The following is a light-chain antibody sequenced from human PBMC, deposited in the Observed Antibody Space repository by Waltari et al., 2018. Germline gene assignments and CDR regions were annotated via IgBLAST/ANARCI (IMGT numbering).Light chain of an antibody. J-gene: IGKJ5*01. V-gene: IGKV4-1*01. CDR1: RSVLYNSNKKNY. CDR3: QQYYSSPIS. CDR2: WAS. Sequence: EIVMTQSPDSLAVSPGARAATNRKPSRSVLYNSNKKNYLPWYQQKPRQPPKLLINWASSRESGVPDRFSGSGSGTDFTLTISSLQAEDVAVYYCQQYYSSPISFGQGTRLEIK.